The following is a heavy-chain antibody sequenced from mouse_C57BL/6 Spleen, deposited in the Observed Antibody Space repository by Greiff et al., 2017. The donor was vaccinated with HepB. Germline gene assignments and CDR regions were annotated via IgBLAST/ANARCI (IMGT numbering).Heavy chain of an antibody. V-gene: IGHV1-80*01. J-gene: IGHJ3*01. CDR1: GYAFSSYW. D-gene: IGHD1-1*01. CDR2: IYPGDGDT. Sequence: QVQLQQSGAELVKPGASVKISCKASGYAFSSYWMNWVKQRPGKGLEWIGQIYPGDGDTNYNGKFKGKATLTTDKSSSTAYMQLSSLTSEDSAVYFCARKDYGSSYEGFAYWGQVTLVTVSA. CDR3: ARKDYGSSYEGFAY.